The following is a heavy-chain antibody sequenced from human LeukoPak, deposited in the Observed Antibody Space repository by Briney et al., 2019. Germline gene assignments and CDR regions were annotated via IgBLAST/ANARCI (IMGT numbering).Heavy chain of an antibody. CDR2: IPSDGSNK. CDR1: GFTFRSYG. D-gene: IGHD6-19*01. V-gene: IGHV3-30*02. J-gene: IGHJ4*02. CDR3: AEDPVAGAKGGGADFDY. Sequence: GGSLRLSCATSGFTFRSYGMHWVRQAPGKGLEWVTFIPSDGSNKYYADSVKGRFTISRDNSKNTLYLQMNSLRGEDTAVYYCAEDPVAGAKGGGADFDYWGQGTLVTVSS.